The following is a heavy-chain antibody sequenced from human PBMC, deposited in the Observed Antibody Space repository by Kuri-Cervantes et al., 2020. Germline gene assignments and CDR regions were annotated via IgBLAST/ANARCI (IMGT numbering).Heavy chain of an antibody. CDR3: AIDRGGCSGGSCSSDYFDD. Sequence: GESLKISCAASGLTFRNHGLHWVRQTPDKRLEWVALIWNDGTTTFYADSVKGRFTISRDNSRNTLHLQMNSLRVEDTAVYYCAIDRGGCSGGSCSSDYFDDWGQGTLVTVPS. V-gene: IGHV3-33*03. CDR1: GLTFRNHG. CDR2: IWNDGTTT. J-gene: IGHJ4*02. D-gene: IGHD2-15*01.